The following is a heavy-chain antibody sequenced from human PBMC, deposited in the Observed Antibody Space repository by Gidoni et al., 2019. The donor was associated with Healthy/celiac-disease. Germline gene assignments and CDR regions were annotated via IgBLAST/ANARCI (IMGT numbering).Heavy chain of an antibody. CDR3: ASSITMVQGVIIENYYYYYGMDV. D-gene: IGHD3-10*01. Sequence: QVQLVQSGAEVKKPGSSVKVSCKASGGTFSSYAIRWVRQAPGQGLEWMGGIIPIFGTANYAQKFQGRVTITADESTSTAYMELSSLRSEDTAVYYCASSITMVQGVIIENYYYYYGMDVWGQGTTVTVSS. J-gene: IGHJ6*02. CDR1: GGTFSSYA. V-gene: IGHV1-69*01. CDR2: IIPIFGTA.